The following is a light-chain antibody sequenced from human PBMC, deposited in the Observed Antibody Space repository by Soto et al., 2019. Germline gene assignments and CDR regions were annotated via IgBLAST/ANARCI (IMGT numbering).Light chain of an antibody. CDR2: EVT. V-gene: IGLV2-14*01. CDR1: SGDIGGYNY. J-gene: IGLJ2*01. CDR3: QSYDTSLSGGV. Sequence: QSVLTQPASVSGSPGQSITISCTGTSGDIGGYNYVSWYQQHPGKAPKLLISEVTNRPSGVSNRFSGSKSGNTASLAITGLQAEDEADYYCQSYDTSLSGGVFGGGTKVTVL.